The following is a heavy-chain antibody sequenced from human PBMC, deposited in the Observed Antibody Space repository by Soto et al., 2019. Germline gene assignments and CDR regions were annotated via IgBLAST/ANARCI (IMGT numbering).Heavy chain of an antibody. V-gene: IGHV2-5*02. D-gene: IGHD3-22*01. Sequence: QITLKESGPALVKPTQTLTLTCSFSGFSLSTSGVGVHWIRQPPGKALEWLALIYRDADKRYSPSLKNRLTITKDTSKNQVVFTMTNVDPVDTATYYCAHTQPKYYDSSGYFSYYYGMDVWGQGTTVTVSS. J-gene: IGHJ6*02. CDR2: IYRDADK. CDR1: GFSLSTSGVG. CDR3: AHTQPKYYDSSGYFSYYYGMDV.